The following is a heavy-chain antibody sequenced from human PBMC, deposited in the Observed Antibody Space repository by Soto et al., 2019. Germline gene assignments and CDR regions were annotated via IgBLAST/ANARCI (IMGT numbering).Heavy chain of an antibody. CDR3: ARDFSGYGAIDY. CDR1: GGSISSYY. V-gene: IGHV4-59*01. Sequence: SETLSLTCTVSGGSISSYYWSWIRQPPGKGLEWIGYIYYSGSTNYNPSLKSRVTISVDTSKNQFSLKLSSVTAADTAVYYCARDFSGYGAIDYWGQGTLVTVSS. J-gene: IGHJ4*02. CDR2: IYYSGST. D-gene: IGHD5-12*01.